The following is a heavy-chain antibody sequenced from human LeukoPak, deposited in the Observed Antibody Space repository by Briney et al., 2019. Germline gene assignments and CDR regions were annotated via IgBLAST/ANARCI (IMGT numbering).Heavy chain of an antibody. V-gene: IGHV3-30*18. Sequence: GGSLRLSCAASGFTFSSYGMHWVRQAPGKGLEWVAVISYDGSNKYYADSVKGRFTISRDNSKNTLYLQMNSLRAEDTAVYYCAKGEGAVAGWGYYFDYWGQGTLVTVSS. J-gene: IGHJ4*02. CDR1: GFTFSSYG. CDR3: AKGEGAVAGWGYYFDY. D-gene: IGHD6-19*01. CDR2: ISYDGSNK.